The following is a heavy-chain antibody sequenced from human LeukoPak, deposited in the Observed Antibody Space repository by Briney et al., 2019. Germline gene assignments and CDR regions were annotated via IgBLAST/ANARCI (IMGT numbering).Heavy chain of an antibody. J-gene: IGHJ3*02. CDR1: GDSTSSSSYY. V-gene: IGHV4-39*07. Sequence: SETLSLTCPVSGDSTSSSSYYWAWIRQPPGKGLEWIGSMYYSGSTNYNPALKSRVTISGDTSKNRFSLKLTSLTAADTAVYYCARCSSGHYDAFDIWGQGTMVTVSS. D-gene: IGHD3-22*01. CDR2: MYYSGST. CDR3: ARCSSGHYDAFDI.